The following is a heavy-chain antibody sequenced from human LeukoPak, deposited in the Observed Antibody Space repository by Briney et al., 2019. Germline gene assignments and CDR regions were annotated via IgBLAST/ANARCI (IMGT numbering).Heavy chain of an antibody. CDR2: IRYDGSNK. Sequence: PGGSLRLSCAASGFTFSSYGMHWVRQAPGKGLEWVAFIRYDGSNKYYADSVKGRFTISRDNSKNTLYLQMSSLRAEDTAVYYCAKDIAAAGTDFGFDYWGQGTLVTVSS. J-gene: IGHJ4*02. D-gene: IGHD6-13*01. V-gene: IGHV3-30*02. CDR3: AKDIAAAGTDFGFDY. CDR1: GFTFSSYG.